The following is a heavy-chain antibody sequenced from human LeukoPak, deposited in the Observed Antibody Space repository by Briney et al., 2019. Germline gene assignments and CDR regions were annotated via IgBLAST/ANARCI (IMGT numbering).Heavy chain of an antibody. CDR2: ISGSGGST. D-gene: IGHD3-22*01. Sequence: GGSLRLSCAASGFTFSSYAMSWVRQAPGKGLEWVSAISGSGGSTYYADSVKGRFTISRDNSKNTLYLQMNSLTAEDTAVYYCAKVLYDSSGYYFDYWGQGTLVTVSS. J-gene: IGHJ4*02. CDR3: AKVLYDSSGYYFDY. CDR1: GFTFSSYA. V-gene: IGHV3-23*01.